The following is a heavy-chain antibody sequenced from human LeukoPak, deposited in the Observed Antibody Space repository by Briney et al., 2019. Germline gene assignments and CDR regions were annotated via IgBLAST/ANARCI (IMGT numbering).Heavy chain of an antibody. Sequence: ASVTVSCRSSGCTFTNYALSWVRQPRGQGLEGMGWISAYNCNTNYAQMLRGRVTMTTDPSTSTAYMELRSLRSDDTAVYYCARDLSSSSRYNYYYGMDVWGQGTTVIVSS. J-gene: IGHJ6*02. CDR3: ARDLSSSSRYNYYYGMDV. D-gene: IGHD6-6*01. CDR1: GCTFTNYA. CDR2: ISAYNCNT. V-gene: IGHV1-18*01.